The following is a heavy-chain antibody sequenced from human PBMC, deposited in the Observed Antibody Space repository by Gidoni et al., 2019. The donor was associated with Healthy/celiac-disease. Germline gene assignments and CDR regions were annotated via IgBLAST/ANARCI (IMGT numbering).Heavy chain of an antibody. V-gene: IGHV3-48*03. CDR3: ALGGYSNAFDI. CDR2: ISSSGSTI. CDR1: GFTFSSYE. Sequence: EVQLVESGGGLVQPGGSLRLSGAASGFTFSSYEMNWVRQAPGKGLEWVSYISSSGSTIYYADSVKGRFTISRDNAKNSLYLQMNSLRAEDTAVYYCALGGYSNAFDIWGQGTMVTVSS. D-gene: IGHD3-10*01. J-gene: IGHJ3*02.